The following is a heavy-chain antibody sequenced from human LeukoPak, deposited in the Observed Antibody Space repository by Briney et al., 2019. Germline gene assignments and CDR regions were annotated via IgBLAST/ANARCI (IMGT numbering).Heavy chain of an antibody. CDR3: ANPSGYYDSSGYYYDYYGMDV. J-gene: IGHJ6*02. CDR2: ISAYNGNT. D-gene: IGHD3-22*01. Sequence: GASVKVSCKASGYTFTSYGISWVRQAPGQGLEWMGWISAYNGNTNYAQKFQGRVTMTRDTSISTAYMELSRLRSDDTAVYYCANPSGYYDSSGYYYDYYGMDVWGQGTTVTVSS. V-gene: IGHV1-18*01. CDR1: GYTFTSYG.